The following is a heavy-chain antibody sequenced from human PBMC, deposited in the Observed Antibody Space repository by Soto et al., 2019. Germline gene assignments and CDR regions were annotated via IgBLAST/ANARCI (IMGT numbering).Heavy chain of an antibody. CDR2: ISYDGSDE. D-gene: IGHD3-10*01. CDR3: AKDRRKSASGSSGSFPYYFDS. V-gene: IGHV3-30*18. Sequence: GGSLRLSCAASGFTFSRYGMHWVRQGPGKGLEWVAVISYDGSDEYYADSAKGRFTISRDNSKNTLYLQMNSLRAEDTAVYYCAKDRRKSASGSSGSFPYYFDSWGLGTLVTVSS. CDR1: GFTFSRYG. J-gene: IGHJ4*02.